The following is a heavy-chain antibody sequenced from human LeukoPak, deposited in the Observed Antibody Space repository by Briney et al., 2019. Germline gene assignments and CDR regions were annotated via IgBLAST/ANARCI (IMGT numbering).Heavy chain of an antibody. CDR1: GYSFTNFE. Sequence: ASVKVSCKASGYSFTNFEMHWVRQAPGQGLEWMGVMNPSGGSTSYAQKFQGRVTITADKSTSTAYMELSSLRSEDTAVYYCARGGGYLTWIQNNWFDPWGQGTLVTVSS. CDR2: MNPSGGST. CDR3: ARGGGYLTWIQNNWFDP. V-gene: IGHV1-46*01. D-gene: IGHD2-15*01. J-gene: IGHJ5*02.